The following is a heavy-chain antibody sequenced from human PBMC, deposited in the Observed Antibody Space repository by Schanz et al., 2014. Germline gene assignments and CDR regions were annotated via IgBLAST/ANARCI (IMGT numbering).Heavy chain of an antibody. V-gene: IGHV1-2*04. Sequence: QVQLVQSGAEVKKPGASVKVSCKASGYTFSDYYIHWVRQAPGQGLEWMGWINPNTGGANFTQEFQGWVTVTRDTSISTVYVEMSSRRSEDTAVYDYARDGVGAAAGGNYWGQGTLVTVSS. D-gene: IGHD3-3*01. J-gene: IGHJ4*02. CDR3: ARDGVGAAAGGNY. CDR1: GYTFSDYY. CDR2: INPNTGGA.